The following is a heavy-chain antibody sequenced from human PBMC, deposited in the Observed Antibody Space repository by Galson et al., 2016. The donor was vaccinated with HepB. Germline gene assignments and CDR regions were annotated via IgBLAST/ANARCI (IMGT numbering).Heavy chain of an antibody. D-gene: IGHD2/OR15-2a*01. CDR3: ARWDDYLYFDY. Sequence: SLRLSCAASGFFFSSYRMYWVRQAPGKGLVWVSRISSDGSRTTYADPVKGRFTISRDNAKNTLYLKRNSLRADDTAVYFCARWDDYLYFDYWGQGALVTVS. J-gene: IGHJ4*02. CDR1: GFFFSSYR. CDR2: ISSDGSRT. V-gene: IGHV3-74*01.